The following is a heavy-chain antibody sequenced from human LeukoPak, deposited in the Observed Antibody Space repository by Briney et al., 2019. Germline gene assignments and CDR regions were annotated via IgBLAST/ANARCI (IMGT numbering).Heavy chain of an antibody. J-gene: IGHJ4*02. Sequence: PGGSLRLSCAASGFTFSSYGMHWVRQAPGKGLEWVAVISYDGSNKYYADSVKGRFTISRDNSKNTLYLQMNSLRAEDTAVYYCARDSPGGYSYGPSDYWGQGTLVTVSS. CDR2: ISYDGSNK. D-gene: IGHD5-18*01. CDR1: GFTFSSYG. V-gene: IGHV3-30*03. CDR3: ARDSPGGYSYGPSDY.